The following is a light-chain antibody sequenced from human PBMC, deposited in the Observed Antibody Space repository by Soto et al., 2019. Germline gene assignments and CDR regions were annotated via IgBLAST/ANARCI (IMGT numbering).Light chain of an antibody. CDR3: AGWDDSLHGLL. V-gene: IGLV1-47*01. Sequence: QSVLTQPPSASGTPGQRVTSSGSGGSSNIGTNYVYWYQQLPGTAPKLLIYRNNLRPSGVPDRVSASKSGTSASLAISGLRSEDEGDYFCAGWDDSLHGLLFGAGTKVNVL. CDR1: SSNIGTNY. J-gene: IGLJ1*01. CDR2: RNN.